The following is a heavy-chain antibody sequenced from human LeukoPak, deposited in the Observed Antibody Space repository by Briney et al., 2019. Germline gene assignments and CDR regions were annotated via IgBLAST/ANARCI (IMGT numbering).Heavy chain of an antibody. CDR2: INHSGST. CDR3: ARDYYGDAFDI. Sequence: PSETLSLTCAVYGGSFSDYYWSWIRQPPGKGLEWIGEINHSGSTNYNPSLKSRVTISVDTSKNQFSLKLSSVTAADTAVYYCARDYYGDAFDIWGQGTMVTVSS. V-gene: IGHV4-34*01. D-gene: IGHD3-22*01. CDR1: GGSFSDYY. J-gene: IGHJ3*02.